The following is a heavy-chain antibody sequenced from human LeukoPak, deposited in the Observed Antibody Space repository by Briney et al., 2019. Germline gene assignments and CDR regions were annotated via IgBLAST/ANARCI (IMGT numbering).Heavy chain of an antibody. V-gene: IGHV4-39*01. J-gene: IGHJ4*02. CDR1: GDSITSGNYY. Sequence: SETLSLTCTVSGDSITSGNYYWGWIRQPPGKGLEWIGNIYYSGSTYYNPSLKSRVSMSLDTSKNQFSLKLSSVTAADTAVYYCARRATSSSSPFDYWGQGTLVTVSS. CDR2: IYYSGST. D-gene: IGHD6-6*01. CDR3: ARRATSSSSPFDY.